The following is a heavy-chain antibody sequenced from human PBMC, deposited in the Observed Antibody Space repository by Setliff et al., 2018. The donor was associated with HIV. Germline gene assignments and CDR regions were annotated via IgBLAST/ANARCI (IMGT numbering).Heavy chain of an antibody. J-gene: IGHJ6*02. V-gene: IGHV3-15*01. D-gene: IGHD2-21*01. CDR2: IKKSSDGGKT. Sequence: GGSLRLSCVASGFTFNNAWMNWVRQAPGKGLEWLGHIKKSSDGGKTDDASPVKGRFTISRDDTKNTLYLQMNSLKTEDTGVYFCATDNGPSYSMEIWGQGTTVTVSS. CDR3: ATDNGPSYSMEI. CDR1: GFTFNNAW.